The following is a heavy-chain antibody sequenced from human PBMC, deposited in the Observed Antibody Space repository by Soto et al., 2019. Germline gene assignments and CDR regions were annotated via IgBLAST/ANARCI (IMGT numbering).Heavy chain of an antibody. V-gene: IGHV3-23*01. CDR1: EFTFSSIA. CDR3: AKDFTAYLSSWFHL. D-gene: IGHD6-13*01. Sequence: EVQLLESGGGLVQPGGSLRLSCAASEFTFSSIAMHWVRQAPGKGLEWVSGITGSGSTTFYADSVKGRFTISRDNSKNTLYLHMSSLRAEDTAIYYCAKDFTAYLSSWFHLWGQGTLVTVSS. CDR2: ITGSGSTT. J-gene: IGHJ5*02.